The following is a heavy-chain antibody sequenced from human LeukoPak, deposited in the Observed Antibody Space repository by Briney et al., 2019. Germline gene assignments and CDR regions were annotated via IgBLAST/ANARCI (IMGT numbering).Heavy chain of an antibody. CDR1: GYTFTGYY. CDR2: INPNSGGT. D-gene: IGHD6-6*01. Sequence: ASVKVSCKASGYTFTGYYMHWVRQAPGQGLEWMGWINPNSGGTNYAQKFQGRVTMTRDTSISTAYMELSRLRSDDTAVCYCARDLGDSSSSSGGGWGQGTLVTVSS. CDR3: ARDLGDSSSSSGGG. J-gene: IGHJ4*02. V-gene: IGHV1-2*02.